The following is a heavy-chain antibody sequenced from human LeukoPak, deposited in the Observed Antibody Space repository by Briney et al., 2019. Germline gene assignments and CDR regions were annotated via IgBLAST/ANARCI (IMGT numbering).Heavy chain of an antibody. J-gene: IGHJ4*02. V-gene: IGHV3-72*01. Sequence: GGSLRLSCVASGFTFSDYYMDWVRQAPGKGLEWVARTRNKANSHSTEYAASVKGRFTISRDDSKNSLFLQMNSLKTEDTVVYYCTSCAYDYRFFENWGQGTLVTVSS. CDR3: TSCAYDYRFFEN. D-gene: IGHD5-12*01. CDR1: GFTFSDYY. CDR2: TRNKANSHST.